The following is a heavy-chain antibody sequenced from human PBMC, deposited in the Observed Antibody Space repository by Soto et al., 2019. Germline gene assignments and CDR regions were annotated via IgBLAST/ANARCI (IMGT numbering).Heavy chain of an antibody. CDR3: ARVGLRVVVVITLSYGMEV. CDR2: ISSSSSYI. V-gene: IGHV3-21*01. CDR1: VFTFSSYN. Sequence: PGGSLRLSCAPSVFTFSSYNMNWVRHSPGKWLEWVSSISSSSSYIYYADSVKGRFTISRDNAKNSLYLQMNSLRAEDTAVYYCARVGLRVVVVITLSYGMEVWGQGTTVTRSS. D-gene: IGHD3-22*01. J-gene: IGHJ6*01.